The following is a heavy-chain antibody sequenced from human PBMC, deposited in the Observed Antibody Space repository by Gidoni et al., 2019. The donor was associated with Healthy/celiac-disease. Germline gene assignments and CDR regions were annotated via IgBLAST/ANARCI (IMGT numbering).Heavy chain of an antibody. Sequence: EVQLLESGGGLVQPGGSLRLSCAASGFSFRSYAMSWVRRAPGKGLEVVSAISGSGGSTYYADSVKGRFTIARDNSKNTLYLKMNSLIAEDTAVYYCAKDSGYYRGDAFDIWGQGTMVTVSS. D-gene: IGHD3-22*01. V-gene: IGHV3-23*01. J-gene: IGHJ3*02. CDR3: AKDSGYYRGDAFDI. CDR2: ISGSGGST. CDR1: GFSFRSYA.